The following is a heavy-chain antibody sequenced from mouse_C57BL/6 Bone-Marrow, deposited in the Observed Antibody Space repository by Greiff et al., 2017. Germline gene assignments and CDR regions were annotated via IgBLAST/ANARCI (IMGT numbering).Heavy chain of an antibody. D-gene: IGHD2-2*01. CDR3: TRDRNGYDGGPWFAY. J-gene: IGHJ3*01. Sequence: EVQLVESGEGLVKPGGSLKLSCAASGFTFSSYAMSWVRQTPEKRLEWVAYISSGGDYIYYADTVKGRFTISRDNARNTLYLQMSSLKSEDTAMYYCTRDRNGYDGGPWFAYWGQGTLVTVSA. V-gene: IGHV5-9-1*02. CDR2: ISSGGDYI. CDR1: GFTFSSYA.